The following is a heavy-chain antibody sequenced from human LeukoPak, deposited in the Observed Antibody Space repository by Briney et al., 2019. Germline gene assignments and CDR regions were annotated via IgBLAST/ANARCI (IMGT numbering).Heavy chain of an antibody. J-gene: IGHJ4*02. CDR3: AKSLDY. Sequence: GGSLRLSCAASGFTLGTSWMEWVRQAPGKGLEWVANIKGDGSETNYVDSAKGRFTISRDNPKNSLYLQMDSLRVEDTAIYYCAKSLDYWGQGTLVTVSS. CDR2: IKGDGSET. V-gene: IGHV3-7*01. CDR1: GFTLGTSW.